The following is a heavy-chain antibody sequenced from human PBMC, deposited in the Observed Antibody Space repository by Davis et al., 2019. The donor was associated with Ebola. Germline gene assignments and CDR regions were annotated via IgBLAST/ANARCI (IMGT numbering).Heavy chain of an antibody. CDR2: ISSSGKT. CDR3: VKEGTTTIWVDSDN. CDR1: GFTFSAHT. J-gene: IGHJ4*02. D-gene: IGHD1-26*01. Sequence: PGGSLRLSCSASGFTFSAHTMHWVRQAPGKGLEYVSVISSSGKTYYADSVKGRFTISRDNSQTNVYLQMTSLRVEDTAVYYCVKEGTTTIWVDSDNWGQGTLVTVAS. V-gene: IGHV3-64D*08.